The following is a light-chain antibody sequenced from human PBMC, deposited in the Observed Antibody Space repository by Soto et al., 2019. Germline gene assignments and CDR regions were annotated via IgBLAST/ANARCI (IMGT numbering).Light chain of an antibody. CDR3: QQYSHWTRT. V-gene: IGKV3-15*01. CDR2: GAS. CDR1: QSVSTN. J-gene: IGKJ2*01. Sequence: EIIMTQSPATLSVSPGERATLSCRASQSVSTNLAWYQQKPGQAPRLLISGASARVTGIPVRFSGSGSGTEFTLTVSSLQSEDFAVYSGQQYSHWTRTFGQGTNLQIK.